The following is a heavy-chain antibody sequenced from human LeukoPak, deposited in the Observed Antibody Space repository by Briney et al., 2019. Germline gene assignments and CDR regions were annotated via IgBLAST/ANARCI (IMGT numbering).Heavy chain of an antibody. CDR3: ARDNGEGYFGSGSFDY. V-gene: IGHV3-30*04. J-gene: IGHJ4*02. CDR1: GFTFSSYS. Sequence: GRSLRLSCAASGFTFSSYSMHWVRQVPGKGLDWVTRISYDASEKYYADSVKGRFTISRDNSKNTLHLQMNSMRTEDTALYYCARDNGEGYFGSGSFDYWGQGILVIVSS. CDR2: ISYDASEK. D-gene: IGHD3-10*01.